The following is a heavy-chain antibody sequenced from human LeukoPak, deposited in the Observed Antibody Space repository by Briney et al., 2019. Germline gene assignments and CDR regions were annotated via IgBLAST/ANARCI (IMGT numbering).Heavy chain of an antibody. Sequence: SETLSLTCTVSGYSISNGYYWGWIRQPPGKGLEWVGSISRRGSTYSKPALRSRITISLDRSKQKFSLTLTSVTAADTAVYFCPRGAEYYAIWRGYAGYSDYWGQEISVTVSS. D-gene: IGHD3-3*01. CDR2: ISRRGST. CDR3: PRGAEYYAIWRGYAGYSDY. J-gene: IGHJ4*02. CDR1: GYSISNGYY. V-gene: IGHV4-38-2*02.